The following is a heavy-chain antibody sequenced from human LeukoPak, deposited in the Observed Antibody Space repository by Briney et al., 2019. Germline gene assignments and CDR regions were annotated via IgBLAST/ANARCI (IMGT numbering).Heavy chain of an antibody. V-gene: IGHV6-1*01. J-gene: IGHJ4*02. CDR2: TYYRSKWYN. CDR3: ARELGEYYYDSSGYYSWYYFDY. CDR1: GDSVSSNSAA. D-gene: IGHD3-22*01. Sequence: SQTLSLTCAISGDSVSSNSAAWNWIRQSPSRGLEWLGRTYYRSKWYNDYAVSVKSRITINPDTSKNQFSLQLNSVTPEDTAVYYCARELGEYYYDSSGYYSWYYFDYWGQGTLVTVSS.